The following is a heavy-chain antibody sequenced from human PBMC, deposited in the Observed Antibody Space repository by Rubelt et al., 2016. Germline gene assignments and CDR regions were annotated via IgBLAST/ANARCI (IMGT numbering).Heavy chain of an antibody. V-gene: IGHV5-51*01. CDR2: IYPADSDT. CDR3: VRFSAQSSDWNGLDY. Sequence: IAWVRQMPGKGLEWMGDIYPADSDTRYNPSFQGQVTLSADKSINMAYLQWSSLKASDTAMYYCVRFSAQSSDWNGLDYLGQVTLVTVSA. J-gene: IGHJ4*02. D-gene: IGHD6-19*01.